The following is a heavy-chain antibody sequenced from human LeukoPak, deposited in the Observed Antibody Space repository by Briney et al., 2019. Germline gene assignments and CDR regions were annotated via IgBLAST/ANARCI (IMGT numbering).Heavy chain of an antibody. J-gene: IGHJ4*02. CDR1: GFTFSSYA. Sequence: GGSLRLSCAASGFTFSSYAMTWVRQAPGKGLEWVSTISVSGGSTYYADSVKGRFTISRDNSKNTLYLQMNSLRAEDTAVYYCAKDSGYSYESPYYFDYWGQGTLVTVSS. CDR3: AKDSGYSYESPYYFDY. D-gene: IGHD5-18*01. V-gene: IGHV3-23*01. CDR2: ISVSGGST.